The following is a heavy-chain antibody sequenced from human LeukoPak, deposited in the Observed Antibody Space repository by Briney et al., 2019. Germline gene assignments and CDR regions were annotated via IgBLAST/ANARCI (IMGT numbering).Heavy chain of an antibody. CDR3: ASAGLYQENSFNY. D-gene: IGHD3-3*01. Sequence: SVKVSCKASGGTFSSYAISWVRQAPGQGLEWMGRIIPILGIANYAQKFQGRVTITADKSTSTAYMELSSLRSEDTAVYYCASAGLYQENSFNYWGQGTLVTVSS. CDR2: IIPILGIA. V-gene: IGHV1-69*04. CDR1: GGTFSSYA. J-gene: IGHJ4*02.